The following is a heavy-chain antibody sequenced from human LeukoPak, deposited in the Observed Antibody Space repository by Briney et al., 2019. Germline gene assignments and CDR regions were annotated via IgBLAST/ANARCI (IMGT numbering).Heavy chain of an antibody. Sequence: GRPLRLSCAASGFTFSSYGMHWVRQAPGKGLEWGAVISYEGSNKYYADSVKGRFNISRDNSKNTLYLQMNSLRAEDTAVYYCAKDGSPMGYCSSTSCYAGAYYFDYWGQGTLVTVSS. J-gene: IGHJ4*02. CDR2: ISYEGSNK. V-gene: IGHV3-30*18. D-gene: IGHD2-2*01. CDR1: GFTFSSYG. CDR3: AKDGSPMGYCSSTSCYAGAYYFDY.